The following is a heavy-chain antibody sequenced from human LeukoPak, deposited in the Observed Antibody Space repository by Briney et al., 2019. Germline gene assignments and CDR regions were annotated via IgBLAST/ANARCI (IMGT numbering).Heavy chain of an antibody. CDR3: ARDVWTGVAVSDY. V-gene: IGHV3-23*01. Sequence: GGSLRLSCAASGFTFSSYAMNWVRQAPGKGLEWVSAISGSGGSTYYADSVKGRFTISRDNSKNTLYLQMNSLRAEDTAVYYCARDVWTGVAVSDYWGQGTLVTVSS. CDR2: ISGSGGST. CDR1: GFTFSSYA. J-gene: IGHJ4*02. D-gene: IGHD6-19*01.